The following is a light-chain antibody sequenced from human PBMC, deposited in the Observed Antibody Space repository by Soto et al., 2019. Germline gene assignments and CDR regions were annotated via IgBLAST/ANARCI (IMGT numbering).Light chain of an antibody. J-gene: IGKJ5*01. CDR2: GTS. V-gene: IGKV3-20*01. Sequence: TQSPSSLSASVEDRVIITFRASQSISSYLAWYQQKPGQAPRLLIYGTSSRATGIPDRFSGSGSGTDFTLTISRLEPEDFAVYYCQQYGSSPPITFGQGTRLEN. CDR3: QQYGSSPPIT. CDR1: QSISSY.